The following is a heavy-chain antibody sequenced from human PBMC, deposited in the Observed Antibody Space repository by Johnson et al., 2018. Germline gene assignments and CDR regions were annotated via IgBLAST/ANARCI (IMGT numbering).Heavy chain of an antibody. CDR3: AKEVRGSDYDWDYYYYMDV. CDR1: GFTFRNYG. Sequence: QVQLVESGGGVVQPGRSLRLSCATSGFTFRNYGMHWVRQAPGKGLEWVALISYDGSNTYYADSVKGRFTISRDNSKNTLYLQMNSLRVEDTAVYYCAKEVRGSDYDWDYYYYMDVWGKGTTVTVSS. D-gene: IGHD5-12*01. J-gene: IGHJ6*03. V-gene: IGHV3-30*18. CDR2: ISYDGSNT.